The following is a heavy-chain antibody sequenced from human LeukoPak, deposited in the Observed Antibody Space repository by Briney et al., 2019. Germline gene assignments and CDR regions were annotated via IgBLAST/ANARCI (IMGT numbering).Heavy chain of an antibody. CDR2: IYHSGRT. D-gene: IGHD1-14*01. CDR3: TRLYLPETRFDY. J-gene: IGHJ4*02. Sequence: PSETLSLTCTVSGGSISSSSYYWGWIRQPPGRGLECIGSIYHSGRTFYNTSLKSRVPIPVDTSQNQFSLKLTSVTAADTAVYYCTRLYLPETRFDYWGQGTLVTVSS. CDR1: GGSISSSSYY. V-gene: IGHV4-39*07.